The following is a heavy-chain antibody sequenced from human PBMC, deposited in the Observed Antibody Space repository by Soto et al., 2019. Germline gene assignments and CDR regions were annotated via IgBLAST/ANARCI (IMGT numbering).Heavy chain of an antibody. V-gene: IGHV4-30-2*01. J-gene: IGHJ4*02. D-gene: IGHD3-9*01. CDR2: IYHSGST. CDR3: ARVHYDIFTGYLYFDY. Sequence: SETLSLTCAVSGSSISSSGYSGSWIRQPPGKGLEWIGYIYHSGSTYYNPSLKSRVTISVDRSKNQFSLKLSSVTAADTAVYYCARVHYDIFTGYLYFDYWGQGTLVTVSS. CDR1: GSSISSSGYS.